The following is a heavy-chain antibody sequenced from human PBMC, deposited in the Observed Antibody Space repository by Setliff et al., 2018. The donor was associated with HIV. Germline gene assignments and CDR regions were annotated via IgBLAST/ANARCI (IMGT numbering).Heavy chain of an antibody. Sequence: PSETLSLTCAVSGGSISSSSYYWGWIRQSTGKGLEWIGTIYYTGATQYNPSFKSRVTISVDTPKNQFSLQLISVTAADTAVYYCARMESTRPPRGLDYWGQGALVTVSS. J-gene: IGHJ4*02. V-gene: IGHV4-39*01. D-gene: IGHD6-6*01. CDR1: GGSISSSSYY. CDR2: IYYTGAT. CDR3: ARMESTRPPRGLDY.